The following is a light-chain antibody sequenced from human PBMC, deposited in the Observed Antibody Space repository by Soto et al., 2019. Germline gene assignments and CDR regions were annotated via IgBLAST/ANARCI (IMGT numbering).Light chain of an antibody. J-gene: IGKJ4*01. Sequence: DIPLTQSPSFLSESVGDRVTITCRPSQAFPNNMAWYQQKPGKPPKLLIYEESTLHSGVPSRFSGSGSGTEFTLTISSLQPEDFATYYCLQHNSYPLTFGGGTKVEIK. CDR3: LQHNSYPLT. V-gene: IGKV1-9*01. CDR2: EES. CDR1: QAFPNN.